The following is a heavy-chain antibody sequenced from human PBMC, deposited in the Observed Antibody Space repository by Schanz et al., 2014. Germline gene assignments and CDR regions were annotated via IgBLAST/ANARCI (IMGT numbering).Heavy chain of an antibody. V-gene: IGHV4-59*08. CDR2: IHYSGST. J-gene: IGHJ6*02. D-gene: IGHD3-22*01. CDR3: ARLNYDSSGYPYYYGMDV. Sequence: QVQLQESGPGLVKPSETLSLTCSVSGGSIRNYYWNWIRQPPGKGVEWIGYIHYSGSTNYNPSLGSRVAWSLHTSKNQFSLKRGFVTAADTAVYYCARLNYDSSGYPYYYGMDVWGQGTTVTVSS. CDR1: GGSIRNYY.